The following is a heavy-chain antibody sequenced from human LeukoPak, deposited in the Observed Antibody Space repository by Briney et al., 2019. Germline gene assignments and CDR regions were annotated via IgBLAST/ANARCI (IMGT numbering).Heavy chain of an antibody. J-gene: IGHJ4*02. V-gene: IGHV3-30*03. Sequence: GGSLRLSCAASGFTFSSYSMNWVRQAPGKGLEWVGHMSYDGSEKHYVDSVRGRFTISRDTSKNTLYLEMTSLKTEDTAVYYCAREADSGYYRTADYWGQGTMVTVS. CDR3: AREADSGYYRTADY. CDR1: GFTFSSYS. CDR2: MSYDGSEK. D-gene: IGHD3-10*01.